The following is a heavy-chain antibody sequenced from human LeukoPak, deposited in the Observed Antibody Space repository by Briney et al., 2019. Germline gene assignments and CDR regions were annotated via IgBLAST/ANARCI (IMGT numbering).Heavy chain of an antibody. CDR3: ARDQGGIYY. CDR1: GFTFRSNY. CDR2: ITSSSSTI. V-gene: IGHV3-48*02. D-gene: IGHD3-16*01. Sequence: PGGSLRLSCAASGFTFRSNYMNWVRQAPGKGLEWISYITSSSSTIYYADSVKGRFTISRDNANNSLYLQMNSLRDEDTAVYYCARDQGGIYYWGQGTLVTVSS. J-gene: IGHJ4*02.